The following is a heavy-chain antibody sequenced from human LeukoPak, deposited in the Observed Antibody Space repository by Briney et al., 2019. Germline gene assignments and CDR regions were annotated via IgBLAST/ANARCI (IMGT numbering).Heavy chain of an antibody. D-gene: IGHD6-19*01. CDR2: IYSGIST. V-gene: IGHV3-53*01. CDR3: ARGLAVAGGTDY. CDR1: GFSVSSNY. Sequence: GGSLRLSCAASGFSVSSNYMSWVRQAPGKGLDWVSLIYSGISTHYADSVKGRFTISRDNAKNSLYLQMNSLRAEDTAVYYCARGLAVAGGTDYWGQGTLVTVSS. J-gene: IGHJ4*02.